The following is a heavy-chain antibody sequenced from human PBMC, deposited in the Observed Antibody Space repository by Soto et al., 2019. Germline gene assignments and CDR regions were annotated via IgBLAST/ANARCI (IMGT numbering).Heavy chain of an antibody. V-gene: IGHV6-1*01. CDR2: TYYRSRWYS. Sequence: SQTLSLTCVISGDSVSSSCAAWNSVRQSPSRGLEWLGRTYYRSRWYSDFAVSVRGRIVINADTSKNQFSLQLNSVTPEDTAVYFCARSEEDSDYYYYGLDVWGQGTTVTVSS. CDR1: GDSVSSSCAA. CDR3: ARSEEDSDYYYYGLDV. D-gene: IGHD2-15*01. J-gene: IGHJ6*02.